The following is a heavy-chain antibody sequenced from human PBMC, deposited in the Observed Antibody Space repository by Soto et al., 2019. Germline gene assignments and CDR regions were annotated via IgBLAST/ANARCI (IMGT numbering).Heavy chain of an antibody. CDR1: GFTFSSYG. V-gene: IGHV3-33*01. J-gene: IGHJ5*02. CDR2: IWYDGSNK. D-gene: IGHD3-10*01. CDR3: ARDPNYYYGSGSYYPVYNWFDP. Sequence: QVQLVESGGGVVQPGRSLRLSCAASGFTFSSYGMHWVRQAPGKGLEWVAVIWYDGSNKYYADSVKGRFTISRDNSKNTLYLQMNSLRAEDTAVYYCARDPNYYYGSGSYYPVYNWFDPCGQGTLVTVSS.